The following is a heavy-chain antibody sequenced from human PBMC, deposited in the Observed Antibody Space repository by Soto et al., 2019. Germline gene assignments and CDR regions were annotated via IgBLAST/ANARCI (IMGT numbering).Heavy chain of an antibody. D-gene: IGHD2-15*01. J-gene: IGHJ4*02. V-gene: IGHV4-39*07. Sequence: SETLSLTCTVSGGSISSSSYYWGWIRQPPGKGLEWIGSIYYSGSTYYNPSLKSRVTISVDTSKNQFSLKLSSVTAADTAVYYCARADCSGGSCRRAFDYWGKGTLVTVSS. CDR3: ARADCSGGSCRRAFDY. CDR1: GGSISSSSYY. CDR2: IYYSGST.